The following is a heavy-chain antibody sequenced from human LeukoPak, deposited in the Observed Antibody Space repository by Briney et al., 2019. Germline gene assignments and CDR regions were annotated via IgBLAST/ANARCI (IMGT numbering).Heavy chain of an antibody. D-gene: IGHD2-2*01. V-gene: IGHV3-23*01. CDR2: ITASGSRT. CDR1: GFTFSSFA. J-gene: IGHJ4*02. Sequence: GGSLRLSCAASGFTFSSFAMNWVRQAPGKGLEWVSAITASGSRTYYADSVKGRFTISKDNSKYTLYLQMNSLRAEDTAVYYCAKTESAAGLDYWGQGTLVTVSS. CDR3: AKTESAAGLDY.